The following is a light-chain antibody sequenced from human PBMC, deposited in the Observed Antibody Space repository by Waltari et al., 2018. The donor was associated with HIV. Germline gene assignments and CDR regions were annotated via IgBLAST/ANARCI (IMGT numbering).Light chain of an antibody. CDR1: QTLLSSSNNKNC. CDR3: QQYYSSPWT. CDR2: WAS. Sequence: IVMTQSPDSLAVSLGERATIDCRSSQTLLSSSNNKNCLTWYRQKPVQPPKLLLYWASTRESGVPDRFSCRGSGTNFTLTISRLQAEDAATYYCQQYYSSPWTFGQGTKV. V-gene: IGKV4-1*01. J-gene: IGKJ1*01.